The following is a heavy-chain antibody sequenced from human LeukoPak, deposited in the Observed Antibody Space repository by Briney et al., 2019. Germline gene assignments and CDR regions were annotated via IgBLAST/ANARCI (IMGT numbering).Heavy chain of an antibody. V-gene: IGHV3-23*01. J-gene: IGHJ6*03. Sequence: GGSLRLFCAASGFTFSTYAMRWVRQAPGKGLEWVSLIGGSDGRTRYADYVKSRFTISRNNSKNTLYLEMNSLRAEDTAVYYCAKDSSSYDWGYMDVWGKGTTVTISS. CDR3: AKDSSSYDWGYMDV. CDR1: GFTFSTYA. CDR2: IGGSDGRT. D-gene: IGHD3-22*01.